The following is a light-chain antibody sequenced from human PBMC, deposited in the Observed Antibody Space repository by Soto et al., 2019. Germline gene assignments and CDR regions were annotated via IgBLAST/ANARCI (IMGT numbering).Light chain of an antibody. V-gene: IGKV1-39*01. Sequence: DIQVTQSPSSLSASVGDRVTITCRASQDIKNYLNLYQRKPGTAPILLIYAASNLHSGVPSTFSASGSGTDFALNISSLQADDFGTYYCQQGFSLPWTFGQGTKVEVK. CDR2: AAS. J-gene: IGKJ1*01. CDR1: QDIKNY. CDR3: QQGFSLPWT.